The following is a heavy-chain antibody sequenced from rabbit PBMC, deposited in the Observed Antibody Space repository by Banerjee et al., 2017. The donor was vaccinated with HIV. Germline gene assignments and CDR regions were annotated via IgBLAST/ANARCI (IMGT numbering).Heavy chain of an antibody. CDR2: IYAGSGTT. J-gene: IGHJ4*01. CDR1: GFTLSNYG. CDR3: ARDLAGVIGWNFNF. V-gene: IGHV1S40*01. Sequence: QSLEESGGDLVKPGASLTLTCTASGFTLSNYGICWVRQAPGKGLEWIECIYAGSGTTYYATGAKGRFTVAKPSATTVTMQMTSLRAADTATNFCARDLAGVIGWNFNFWGPGTRVTVS. D-gene: IGHD4-1*01.